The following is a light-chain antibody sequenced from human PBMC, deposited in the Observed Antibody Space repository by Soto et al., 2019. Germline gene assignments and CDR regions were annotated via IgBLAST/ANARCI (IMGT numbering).Light chain of an antibody. CDR3: AAWDDSLNGSYV. V-gene: IGLV1-44*01. J-gene: IGLJ1*01. CDR1: SSNIGSNT. CDR2: SNN. Sequence: QSVLTQPPSASGTPGQRGTISCSGSSSNIGSNTVNWYQQLPGTAPKLLIYSNNQRPSGVPDRFSGSKSGTSASLAISGLQSEDEDDYYCAAWDDSLNGSYVFGTGTKLTVL.